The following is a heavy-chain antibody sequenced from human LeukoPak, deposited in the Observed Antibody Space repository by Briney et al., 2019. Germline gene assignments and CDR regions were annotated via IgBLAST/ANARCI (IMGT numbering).Heavy chain of an antibody. V-gene: IGHV4-59*01. J-gene: IGHJ6*02. CDR1: GGSISSDY. Sequence: SETLSLTGAASGGSISSDYWSWIRQPPGKGLEGIGYIYYSGSTKYHPSLIIRVTMSFHTSNLQFSLKLNSVTAADTAVYYGARDRPSGSGSSFSLGMDVWGQGTTVTVSS. D-gene: IGHD3-10*01. CDR3: ARDRPSGSGSSFSLGMDV. CDR2: IYYSGST.